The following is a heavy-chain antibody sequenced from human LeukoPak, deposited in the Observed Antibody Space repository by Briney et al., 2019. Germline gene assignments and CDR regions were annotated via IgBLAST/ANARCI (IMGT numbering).Heavy chain of an antibody. CDR2: IYYSGST. CDR3: ARRYGSGSSGTFDY. V-gene: IGHV4-59*01. D-gene: IGHD3-10*01. CDR1: GGSFSGYY. Sequence: SETLSLTGAVYGGSFSGYYWSWIRQPPGKGLEWVAYIYYSGSTNYNPSLKSRVTISVDTSKNQFSLKLSSVTAADTAVYYCARRYGSGSSGTFDYWGQGTLVTVSS. J-gene: IGHJ4*02.